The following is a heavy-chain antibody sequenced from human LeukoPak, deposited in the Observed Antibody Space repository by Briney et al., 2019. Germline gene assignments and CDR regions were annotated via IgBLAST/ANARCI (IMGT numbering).Heavy chain of an antibody. D-gene: IGHD2-15*01. CDR1: GFTFSSYA. J-gene: IGHJ4*02. Sequence: GGSLRLACAASGFTFSSYAMSWVRQAPGKGLEWVSAISGSGGSTYYADSVKGRFTISRDNSKNTLYLQMNSLRAEDTAVYYCAKDSGYCSGGCCYNNYWGQGTLVTVSS. CDR3: AKDSGYCSGGCCYNNY. V-gene: IGHV3-23*01. CDR2: ISGSGGST.